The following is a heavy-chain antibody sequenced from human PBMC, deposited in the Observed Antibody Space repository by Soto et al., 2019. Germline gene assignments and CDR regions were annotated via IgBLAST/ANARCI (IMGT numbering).Heavy chain of an antibody. CDR1: RFSFSDSW. Sequence: SGGSLRLSCEASRFSFSDSWMSWVRQAPGKGPEWVANINQDGSEKYYVDSVKGRFTISRDNAKNSLFLQMNSLRAEDTAVYYCARASSWGHGSLVTVSS. J-gene: IGHJ4*01. CDR2: INQDGSEK. V-gene: IGHV3-7*04. CDR3: ARASS.